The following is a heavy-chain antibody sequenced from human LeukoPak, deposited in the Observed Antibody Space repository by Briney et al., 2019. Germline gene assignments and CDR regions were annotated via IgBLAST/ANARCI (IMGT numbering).Heavy chain of an antibody. V-gene: IGHV4-30-4*01. CDR1: GVSISSGDYY. CDR2: IYYSGST. J-gene: IGHJ4*02. CDR3: ASGGTYGYSYGPLDY. D-gene: IGHD5-18*01. Sequence: SETLSLTRTVSGVSISSGDYYWSWIRQPPGKGLEWIVYIYYSGSTYYNPSLKSRVTISVDTSKNQFSLKLSSVTAADTAVYYCASGGTYGYSYGPLDYWGQGTLVTVSS.